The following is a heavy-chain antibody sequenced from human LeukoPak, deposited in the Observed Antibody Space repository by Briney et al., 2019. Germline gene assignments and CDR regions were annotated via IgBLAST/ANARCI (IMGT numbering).Heavy chain of an antibody. CDR3: ARHWV. CDR1: GGSISSSSYY. D-gene: IGHD3-16*01. CDR2: ISKSGGDT. J-gene: IGHJ4*02. Sequence: ETLSLTCTVSGGSISSSSYYWGWVRQAPGKGLEWVSTISKSGGDTYYADSVKGRFTISRDNSKNTLYLQMNNLRVDDAAVYYCARHWVWGQGTLVTVSS. V-gene: IGHV3-23*01.